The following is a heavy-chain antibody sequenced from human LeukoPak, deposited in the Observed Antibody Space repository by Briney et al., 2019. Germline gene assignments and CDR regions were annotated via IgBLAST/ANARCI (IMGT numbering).Heavy chain of an antibody. V-gene: IGHV4-34*01. Sequence: SETLSLTCAVYGGSFSGYYWSWIRQPPGKGLGWIGEINHSGSTNYNPSLKSRVTISVDTSKNQFSLKLSSVTAADTAVYYCARRRGGSGSYYKAPVDYWGQGTLVTVSS. J-gene: IGHJ4*02. D-gene: IGHD3-10*01. CDR2: INHSGST. CDR1: GGSFSGYY. CDR3: ARRRGGSGSYYKAPVDY.